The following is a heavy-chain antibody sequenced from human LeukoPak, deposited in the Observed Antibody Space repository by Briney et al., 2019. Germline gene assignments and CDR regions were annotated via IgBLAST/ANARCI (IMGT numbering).Heavy chain of an antibody. D-gene: IGHD1-26*01. CDR3: AIIVGAINY. CDR1: GGCLSGFY. CDR2: INHSGST. Sequence: SGTLSLTCAVYGGCLSGFYLSLVRQPPGKGLEWIGEINHSGSTNYNPSLKSRVTISVDTSKNQFSLKLSSVTAADTAVYYCAIIVGAINYWGQGTLVTVSS. J-gene: IGHJ4*02. V-gene: IGHV4-34*01.